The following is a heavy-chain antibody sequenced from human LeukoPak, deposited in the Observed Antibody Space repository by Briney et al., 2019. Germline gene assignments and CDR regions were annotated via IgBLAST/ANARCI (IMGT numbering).Heavy chain of an antibody. V-gene: IGHV1-18*01. J-gene: IGHJ4*02. CDR1: GYSFNTYY. CDR2: ISAYNGNT. CDR3: ARAEDPDY. D-gene: IGHD2-15*01. Sequence: ASVKVPCKASGYSFNTYYMNWVRQAPGQGLEWMGWISAYNGNTNYAQKLQGRVTMTTDTSTSTAYMELRSLRSDDTAVYYCARAEDPDYWGQGTLVTVSS.